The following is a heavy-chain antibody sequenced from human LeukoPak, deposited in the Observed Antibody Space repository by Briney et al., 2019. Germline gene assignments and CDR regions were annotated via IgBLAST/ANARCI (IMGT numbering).Heavy chain of an antibody. D-gene: IGHD3-3*01. CDR2: ISYDGSNK. CDR3: AKVKAIFGDYYYGMDV. CDR1: GFTFSGYG. V-gene: IGHV3-30*18. Sequence: PGRSLRLSCAASGFTFSGYGMHWVRQAPGKGLEWVAVISYDGSNKYYADSVKGRFTISRDNSKNTLYLQMNSLRAEDTAVYYCAKVKAIFGDYYYGMDVWGQGTTVTVSS. J-gene: IGHJ6*02.